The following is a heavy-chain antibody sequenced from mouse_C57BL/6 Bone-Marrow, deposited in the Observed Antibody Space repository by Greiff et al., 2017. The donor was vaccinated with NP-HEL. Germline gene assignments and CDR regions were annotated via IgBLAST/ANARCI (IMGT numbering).Heavy chain of an antibody. V-gene: IGHV14-4*01. Sequence: EVMLVESGAELVRPGASVKLSCTASGFNIKDDYMHWVKQRPEQGLEWIGWIDPENGDTAYASKFQGKATITADTSSNTAYLQLSSLTSEDTAVYYCTTGGYYWYFDVWGTGTTVTVSS. J-gene: IGHJ1*03. CDR2: IDPENGDT. CDR1: GFNIKDDY. CDR3: TTGGYYWYFDV. D-gene: IGHD2-2*01.